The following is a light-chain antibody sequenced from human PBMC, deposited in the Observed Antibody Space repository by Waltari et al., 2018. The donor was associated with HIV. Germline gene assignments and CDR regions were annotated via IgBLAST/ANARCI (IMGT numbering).Light chain of an antibody. CDR1: SSNTGSNT. CDR2: SNN. J-gene: IGLJ3*02. V-gene: IGLV1-44*01. Sequence: QSVLTQPPSASGTPGQRVTISCSGRSSNTGSNTVNWYQQFPGTTTKLLVYSNNQRPPGVPDRFSGSKTGTSSSVAISGLQSEAEADYYCAVWDDSLNGWVFGGGTKLTVL. CDR3: AVWDDSLNGWV.